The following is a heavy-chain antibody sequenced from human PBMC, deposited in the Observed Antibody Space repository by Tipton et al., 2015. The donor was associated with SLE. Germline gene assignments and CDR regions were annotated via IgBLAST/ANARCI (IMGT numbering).Heavy chain of an antibody. D-gene: IGHD3-3*01. J-gene: IGHJ6*02. CDR3: VKVYQPQRRRTSSFGVGTGIHYYAMDV. CDR2: IYAGGDR. CDR1: GFTFSSYA. Sequence: GSLRLSCAASGFTFSSYAMSWVRQAPGKGLEWVALIYAGGDRFYADTMKGRFTISRDNSGNTMNLVINSLRLDDTAVYYCVKVYQPQRRRTSSFGVGTGIHYYAMDVWGQGTTVTVSS. V-gene: IGHV3-23*03.